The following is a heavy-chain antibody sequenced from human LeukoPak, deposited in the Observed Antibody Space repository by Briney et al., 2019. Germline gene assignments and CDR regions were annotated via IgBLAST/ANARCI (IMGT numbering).Heavy chain of an antibody. D-gene: IGHD6-13*01. Sequence: GGSLRLSCAASGFTFSSYGMHWVRQAPGKGLEWVAFIRYDGSNKYYADSVKGRFTISRDNSKNTLYLQMNSLRAEDTAVYYCAEDKIAAAGTPRDYWGQGTLVTVSS. CDR2: IRYDGSNK. V-gene: IGHV3-30*02. CDR1: GFTFSSYG. J-gene: IGHJ4*02. CDR3: AEDKIAAAGTPRDY.